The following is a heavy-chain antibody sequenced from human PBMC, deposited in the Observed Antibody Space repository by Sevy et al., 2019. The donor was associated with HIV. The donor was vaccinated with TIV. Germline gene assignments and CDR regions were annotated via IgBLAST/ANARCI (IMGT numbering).Heavy chain of an antibody. Sequence: ASVKVSCKASGGTFSSFALSWVRQAPGQGLEWMGGITLIFGTTKYAQKFQGRVTITADESTSTAYMELSSLGSEDTAVYYCARPSYGSGRGYQNYFYYYGMDDWGPGTTVTVSS. V-gene: IGHV1-69*13. CDR3: ARPSYGSGRGYQNYFYYYGMDD. D-gene: IGHD3-10*01. CDR1: GGTFSSFA. J-gene: IGHJ6*02. CDR2: ITLIFGTT.